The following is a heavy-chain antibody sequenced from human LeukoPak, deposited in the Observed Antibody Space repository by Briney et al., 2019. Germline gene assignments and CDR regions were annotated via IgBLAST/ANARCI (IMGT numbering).Heavy chain of an antibody. CDR1: GFMFSDVA. D-gene: IGHD3-9*01. Sequence: PGGSLRLSCAASGFMFSDVAMSWIRQAPGKGLEWVSAISSSERIYYGDSFKGRFTISRDNSKNTLFLEMNSLRVEDTAVYYCAEKSTILRHWGQGVPVTVSS. CDR3: AEKSTILRH. CDR2: ISSSERI. J-gene: IGHJ4*02. V-gene: IGHV3-23*01.